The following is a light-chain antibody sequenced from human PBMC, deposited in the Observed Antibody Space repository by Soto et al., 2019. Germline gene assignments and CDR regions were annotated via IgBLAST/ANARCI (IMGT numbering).Light chain of an antibody. Sequence: EIVMTQSPVTVSVSPGERVTLSCRASQSINSNLAWYQQKPGQAPGLLIYGTSSRATGIPDRFSGSGSGTDFTLTISRLDPEDFAVYYCQQYGNSSPTTFGQGTKVDIK. CDR3: QQYGNSSPTT. CDR1: QSINSN. CDR2: GTS. J-gene: IGKJ1*01. V-gene: IGKV3-20*01.